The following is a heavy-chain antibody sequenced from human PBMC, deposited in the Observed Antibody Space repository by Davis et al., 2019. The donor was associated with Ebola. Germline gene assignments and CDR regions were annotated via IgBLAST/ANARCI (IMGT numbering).Heavy chain of an antibody. J-gene: IGHJ6*02. V-gene: IGHV3-7*01. CDR3: ARHYVHDSYMGLDV. CDR1: GFTFSSYW. CDR2: IKQDGSEK. D-gene: IGHD3-16*01. Sequence: GGSLRLSCAASGFTFSSYWMSWVRQAPGKGLEWVANIKQDGSEKYYVDSVKGRFTISRDNSKNTIYLQMSSLRAEDTAVYYCARHYVHDSYMGLDVWGQGTTVIVSS.